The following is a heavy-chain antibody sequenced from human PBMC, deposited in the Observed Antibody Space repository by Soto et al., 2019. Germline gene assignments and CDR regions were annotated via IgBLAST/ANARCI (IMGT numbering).Heavy chain of an antibody. D-gene: IGHD2-8*01. CDR1: GYTFTNFG. Sequence: QVQLVQSGAEVKKPGASVKVSCKASGYTFTNFGLSWVRQAPGQGLEWMGWINTDNGDTKYSQNFQGRVTMTTDTSTRTVYVELRSLRSDDMAVYYCARDTDCSSGACYIGFWGQGTLVTVSS. CDR3: ARDTDCSSGACYIGF. V-gene: IGHV1-18*03. J-gene: IGHJ4*02. CDR2: INTDNGDT.